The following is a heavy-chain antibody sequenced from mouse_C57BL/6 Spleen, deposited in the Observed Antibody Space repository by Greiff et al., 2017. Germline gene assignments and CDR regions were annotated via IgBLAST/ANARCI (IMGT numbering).Heavy chain of an antibody. Sequence: VQLVESGAELVKPGASVKISCKASGYAFSSYWMNWVKQRPGKGLEWIGQIYPGDGDTNYNGKFKGKATLTADKSSSTAYMQLSSLTSEDSAVYFCARQRLYDYDAGYYYAMDYWGQGTSVTVSS. J-gene: IGHJ4*01. CDR1: GYAFSSYW. V-gene: IGHV1-80*01. CDR2: IYPGDGDT. D-gene: IGHD2-4*01. CDR3: ARQRLYDYDAGYYYAMDY.